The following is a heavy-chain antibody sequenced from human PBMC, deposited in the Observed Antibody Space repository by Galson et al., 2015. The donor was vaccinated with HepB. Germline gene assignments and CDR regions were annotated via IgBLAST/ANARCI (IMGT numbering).Heavy chain of an antibody. J-gene: IGHJ4*02. Sequence: SVKVSCKASGGTFSSYGFSWVRQAPGRGLEWMGGIIPIFGTTKYAQKFQGRVTITADKSTTTAYMELRRLTSEDTAVYYCARGGDYSGSYSYFDYWGQGTLVTVSS. V-gene: IGHV1-69*06. D-gene: IGHD1-26*01. CDR2: IIPIFGTT. CDR3: ARGGDYSGSYSYFDY. CDR1: GGTFSSYG.